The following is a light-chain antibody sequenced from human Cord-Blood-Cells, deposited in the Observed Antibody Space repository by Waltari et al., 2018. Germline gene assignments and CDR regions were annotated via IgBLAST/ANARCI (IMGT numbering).Light chain of an antibody. CDR3: QVWDSSSDHWV. CDR2: YDS. V-gene: IGLV3-21*04. CDR1: NIGSKS. Sequence: SYVLTQPPSVSVAPGQTARITRGGNNIGSKSVDWYQQKPGQAPVLVIYYDSDRPSGSPERFSGSNSGNTATLTISRVEAGDEADYYCQVWDSSSDHWVFGGGTKLTVL. J-gene: IGLJ3*02.